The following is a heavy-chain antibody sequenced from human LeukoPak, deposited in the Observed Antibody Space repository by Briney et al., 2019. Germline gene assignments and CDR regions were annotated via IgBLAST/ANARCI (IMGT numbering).Heavy chain of an antibody. CDR1: GFTFSTRS. CDR3: ARAASLWFGDEGNFDY. Sequence: QSGGSLRLSCAASGFTFSTRSMNWVRQAPGKGLEWVSYISSSSDIIHYADSVKGRFTISRDNAKNPLYLQMNSLRAEDTAVYYCARAASLWFGDEGNFDYWGQGTLVTVSS. J-gene: IGHJ4*02. D-gene: IGHD3-10*01. CDR2: ISSSSDII. V-gene: IGHV3-48*04.